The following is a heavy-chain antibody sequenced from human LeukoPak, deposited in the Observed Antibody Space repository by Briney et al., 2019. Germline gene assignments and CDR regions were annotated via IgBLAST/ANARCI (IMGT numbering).Heavy chain of an antibody. CDR3: ARQNDASSFVY. D-gene: IGHD2-2*01. CDR2: IYPGDSDT. Sequence: GESLKIFCKGSGYSFTSYWIGWVRQMPGKGLEWMGIIYPGDSDTRYSPSFQGQVTISADKSISTAYLQWSSQKASDTAMYYCARQNDASSFVYWGQGTLVTVSS. J-gene: IGHJ4*02. V-gene: IGHV5-51*01. CDR1: GYSFTSYW.